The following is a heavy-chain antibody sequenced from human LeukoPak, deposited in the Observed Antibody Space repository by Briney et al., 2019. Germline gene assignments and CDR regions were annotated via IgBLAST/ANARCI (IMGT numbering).Heavy chain of an antibody. CDR1: GYTFTGYY. CDR2: INPSSGAT. D-gene: IGHD7-27*01. V-gene: IGHV1-2*02. Sequence: ASVKVSCKASGYTFTGYYMHWVRQAPGQGLEWMGWINPSSGATYYAQKFQGRISMTRDTSISTAYMELSGLRSDDTAVYYCARDGDSLWKSLDVWGKGTTVTVSS. CDR3: ARDGDSLWKSLDV. J-gene: IGHJ6*04.